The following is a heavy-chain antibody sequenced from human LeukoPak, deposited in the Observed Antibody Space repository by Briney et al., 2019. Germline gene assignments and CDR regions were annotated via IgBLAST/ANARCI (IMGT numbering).Heavy chain of an antibody. D-gene: IGHD6-19*01. V-gene: IGHV4-39*01. CDR3: ARHVEIAVAGPIEY. CDR1: GASISNSRDY. Sequence: KPSETLSLSCTVSGASISNSRDYWGWIRQPPGKGLEWIGSIFFSGSTYYNPSLKSQAAISVDSSKNQFSLKLSSVTAADTAFYYCARHVEIAVAGPIEYWGQGTLVPVSS. CDR2: IFFSGST. J-gene: IGHJ4*02.